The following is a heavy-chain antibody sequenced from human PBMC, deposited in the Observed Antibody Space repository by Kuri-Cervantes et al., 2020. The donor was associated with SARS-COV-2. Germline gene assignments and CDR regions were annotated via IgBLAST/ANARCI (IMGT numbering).Heavy chain of an antibody. CDR1: GFNFNNFD. J-gene: IGHJ4*02. CDR2: ILYHGVDS. V-gene: IGHV3-30-3*01. CDR3: TRAQTSFDS. Sequence: GESLKISCAASGFNFNNFDINWVRQAPGKGLEWVAVILYHGVDSYYADSVKGRFTISRDNSKNTVYLQMNSLRPEDTAVYYCTRAQTSFDSWGQGTLVTVSS.